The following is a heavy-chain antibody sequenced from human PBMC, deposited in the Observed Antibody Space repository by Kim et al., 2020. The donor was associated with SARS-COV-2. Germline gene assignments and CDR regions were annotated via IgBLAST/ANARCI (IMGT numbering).Heavy chain of an antibody. CDR3: ARARASVAEIDY. D-gene: IGHD6-19*01. V-gene: IGHV1-3*01. CDR1: GYTFTSYA. J-gene: IGHJ4*02. Sequence: ASVKVSCKASGYTFTSYAMHWVRQAPGQRLEWMGWINAGNGNTKYSQKFQGRVTITRDTSASTAYMELSSLRSEDTAVYYCARARASVAEIDYWGQGTLVTVSS. CDR2: INAGNGNT.